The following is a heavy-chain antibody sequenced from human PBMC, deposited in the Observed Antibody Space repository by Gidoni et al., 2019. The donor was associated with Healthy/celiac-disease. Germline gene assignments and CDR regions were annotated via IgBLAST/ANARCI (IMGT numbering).Heavy chain of an antibody. J-gene: IGHJ4*02. D-gene: IGHD3-22*01. CDR3: ARADYYDSSGYWFSSL. CDR2: IYYSGST. CDR1: GGSISSSSYY. Sequence: QLQLQESGPGLVKPSETLSLTCTVSGGSISSSSYYWGWIRQPPGKGLEWIGSIYYSGSTYYNPSLKSRVTISVDTSKNQFSLKLSSVTAADTAVYYCARADYYDSSGYWFSSLWGQGTLVTVSS. V-gene: IGHV4-39*01.